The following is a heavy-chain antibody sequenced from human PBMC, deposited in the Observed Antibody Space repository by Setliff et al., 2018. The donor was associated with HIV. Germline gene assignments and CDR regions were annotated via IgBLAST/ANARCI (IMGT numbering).Heavy chain of an antibody. J-gene: IGHJ6*02. D-gene: IGHD3-3*01. CDR3: AREGVRSDFVYYYYYYGMDV. Sequence: LKISCAASGFTFSSYEMNWVRQAPGKGLEWVSYISSSGSTIYYADSVKGRFTISRDNAKNSLYLQMNSLRAEDTAVYYCAREGVRSDFVYYYYYYGMDVWGQGTTVTVSS. CDR2: ISSSGSTI. V-gene: IGHV3-48*03. CDR1: GFTFSSYE.